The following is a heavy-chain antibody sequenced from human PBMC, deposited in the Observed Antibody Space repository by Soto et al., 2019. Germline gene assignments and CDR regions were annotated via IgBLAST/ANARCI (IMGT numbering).Heavy chain of an antibody. V-gene: IGHV4-59*01. CDR3: ASVPRGYFDY. J-gene: IGHJ4*02. CDR1: GGSISSYY. Sequence: QVQLQESGPGLVKPSETLSLTCTVSGGSISSYYWSWIRQPPGKGLEWIGYIYYSGSTNYNPSLKSRVTISVDTSKNQLSLKLSSVTAADPAVYYCASVPRGYFDYWGQGTLVTVSS. D-gene: IGHD6-6*01. CDR2: IYYSGST.